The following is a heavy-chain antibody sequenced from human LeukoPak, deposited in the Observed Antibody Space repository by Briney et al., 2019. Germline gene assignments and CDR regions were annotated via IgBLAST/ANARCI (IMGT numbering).Heavy chain of an antibody. V-gene: IGHV3-30*02. D-gene: IGHD2-15*01. Sequence: PGGSLRLSCAASGFTFSSYGMHWVRQAPGKGLEWVAFIRYDGSNKYYADSVKGRFTISRDNSNNTLYLQMNSLRAEDTAVYYCANSCSGGLCFHDSWGQGTLVTVSS. J-gene: IGHJ4*02. CDR3: ANSCSGGLCFHDS. CDR2: IRYDGSNK. CDR1: GFTFSSYG.